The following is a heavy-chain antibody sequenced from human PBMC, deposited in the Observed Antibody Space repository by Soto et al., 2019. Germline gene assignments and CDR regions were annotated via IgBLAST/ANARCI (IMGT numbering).Heavy chain of an antibody. CDR2: ISYDGSNT. CDR3: ARVYPTLTTRGYWFDP. D-gene: IGHD4-17*01. Sequence: GGSLRLSCAASGFTFSTYAMHWVRQAPGKGLEWVAVISYDGSNTYYANSVKGRFTISRDNSKNTLYLQMNSLRAEDTALYYCARVYPTLTTRGYWFDPWGQGTLVTVSS. J-gene: IGHJ5*02. CDR1: GFTFSTYA. V-gene: IGHV3-30-3*01.